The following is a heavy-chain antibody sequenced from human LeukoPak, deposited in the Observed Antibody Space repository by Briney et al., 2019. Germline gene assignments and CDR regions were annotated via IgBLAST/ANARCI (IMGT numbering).Heavy chain of an antibody. CDR2: IRYDGSNK. J-gene: IGHJ6*03. Sequence: GGSLRLSCAASGFTFSSYGMHWVRQAPGKGRERVAFIRYDGSNKYYADSVKGRFTISRDNSKNTLYLQMNSLRAEDTAVYYCAKDRSYYDFWSGYYTPTEYYYYMDVWGKGTTVTVSS. D-gene: IGHD3-3*01. V-gene: IGHV3-30*02. CDR1: GFTFSSYG. CDR3: AKDRSYYDFWSGYYTPTEYYYYMDV.